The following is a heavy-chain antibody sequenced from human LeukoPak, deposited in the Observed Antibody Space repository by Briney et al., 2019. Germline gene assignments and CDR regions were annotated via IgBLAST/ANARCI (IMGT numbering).Heavy chain of an antibody. CDR1: GFTFSDYA. CDR2: ISGSGGST. CDR3: AKDLAVAQY. V-gene: IGHV3-23*01. D-gene: IGHD6-19*01. J-gene: IGHJ4*02. Sequence: GGSLRLSCVVSGFTFSDYAMSWVRQAPGKGLEWVSAISGSGGSTYYADSVKGRFTISRDNSKNTLYLQMNSLRAEDTAVYYCAKDLAVAQYWGQGTLVTVSS.